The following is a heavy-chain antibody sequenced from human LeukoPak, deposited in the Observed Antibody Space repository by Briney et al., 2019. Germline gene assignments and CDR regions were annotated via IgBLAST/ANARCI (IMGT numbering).Heavy chain of an antibody. D-gene: IGHD1-26*01. CDR2: IYTSGST. V-gene: IGHV4-4*07. CDR3: ARGGVVGATNY. CDR1: GGSLSSYY. J-gene: IGHJ4*02. Sequence: SETLSLTCTVSGGSLSSYYWSWIRQSAGKGLEWIGRIYTSGSTNYNPSLNSRVTMSVDTSNNQFSLKLSSVTAADTAVYYCARGGVVGATNYWGQGTLVTVSS.